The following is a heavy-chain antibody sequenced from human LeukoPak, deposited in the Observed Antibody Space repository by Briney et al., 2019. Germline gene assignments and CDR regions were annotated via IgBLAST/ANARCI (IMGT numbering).Heavy chain of an antibody. V-gene: IGHV3-74*01. CDR1: GFTFSSSW. D-gene: IGHD3-22*01. CDR2: INSDGSST. Sequence: GGSLRLSCAASGFTFSSSWMHWVRQAPGKGLVWVSRINSDGSSTSYADSVKGRFTISRDNAKNTLYLQMNSLRAEDTAVYYCARSYHDSSGYYALFDYWGQGTLVTVSS. J-gene: IGHJ4*02. CDR3: ARSYHDSSGYYALFDY.